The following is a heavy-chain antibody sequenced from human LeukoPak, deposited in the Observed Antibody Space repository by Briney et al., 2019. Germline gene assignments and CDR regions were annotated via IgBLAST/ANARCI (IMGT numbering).Heavy chain of an antibody. Sequence: ASVKVSCKASGYAFTSYDINWVRQATGQGLEWMGWMNPNSGNTGYAQKFQGRVTMTRNTSISTAYMELSSLRSEDTAVYYCARTQWLLLGGFDYWGQGTLVTVSS. D-gene: IGHD6-19*01. V-gene: IGHV1-8*01. CDR3: ARTQWLLLGGFDY. CDR1: GYAFTSYD. J-gene: IGHJ4*02. CDR2: MNPNSGNT.